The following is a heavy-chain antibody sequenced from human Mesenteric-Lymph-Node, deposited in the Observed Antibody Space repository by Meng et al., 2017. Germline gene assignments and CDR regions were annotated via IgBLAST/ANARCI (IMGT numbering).Heavy chain of an antibody. D-gene: IGHD3-22*01. V-gene: IGHV4-34*01. CDR2: INHSGST. CDR1: GGSFSGYY. J-gene: IGHJ4*02. Sequence: SETLSLTCAVYGGSFSGYYWSWIRQPPGKGLEWIGEINHSGSTNYNPSLKSRVTISVDTSKNQFSLKLSSVTAADTAVYYCARADYYDSSGYLYFDYWGQGTLVTVSS. CDR3: ARADYYDSSGYLYFDY.